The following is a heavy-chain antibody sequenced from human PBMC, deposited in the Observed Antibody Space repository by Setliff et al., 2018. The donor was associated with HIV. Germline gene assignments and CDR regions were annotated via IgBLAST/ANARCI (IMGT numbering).Heavy chain of an antibody. Sequence: GGSLRLSCAASGFTFSGNWMSWVRQAPGKGLEWVAVIWYDGSKKYYGDSVKGRFTISRDKSKNTLYLQMDSLRAEDTAAYYCAKDSSSGYYYYYLDVWGKGTTVTAP. V-gene: IGHV3-33*03. CDR1: GFTFSGNW. CDR3: AKDSSSGYYYYYLDV. CDR2: IWYDGSKK. J-gene: IGHJ6*03. D-gene: IGHD6-6*01.